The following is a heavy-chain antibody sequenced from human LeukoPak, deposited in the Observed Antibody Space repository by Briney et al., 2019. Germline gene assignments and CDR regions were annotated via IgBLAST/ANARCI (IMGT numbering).Heavy chain of an antibody. CDR1: GGSISSSNW. V-gene: IGHV4-4*02. J-gene: IGHJ4*02. Sequence: SGTLSLTCAVSGGSISSSNWWSWVRQPPGKGLEWIGEIYHSGSTNYNPSLKSRVTISVDKSKNQSSLKLSSVTAADTAVYYCARTPYGSGSSGFDYWGQGTLVTVSS. D-gene: IGHD3-10*01. CDR3: ARTPYGSGSSGFDY. CDR2: IYHSGST.